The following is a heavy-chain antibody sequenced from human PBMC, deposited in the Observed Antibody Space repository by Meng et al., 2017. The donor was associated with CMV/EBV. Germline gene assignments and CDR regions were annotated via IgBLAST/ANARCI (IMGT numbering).Heavy chain of an antibody. CDR1: GYTFTSYY. J-gene: IGHJ5*02. CDR2: INPSGGST. CDR3: ARGFGYYSPRSYNWFDP. V-gene: IGHV1-46*01. Sequence: ASVKVSCKASGYTFTSYYMHWVRQAPGQGLEWMGIINPSGGSTSYAQKFQGRVTMTRDTSTSIVYMELSSLRSEDTAVYYCARGFGYYSPRSYNWFDPWGQGTLVTVSS. D-gene: IGHD3-22*01.